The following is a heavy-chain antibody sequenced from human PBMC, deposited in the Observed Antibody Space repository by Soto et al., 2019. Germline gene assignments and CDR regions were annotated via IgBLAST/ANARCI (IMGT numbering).Heavy chain of an antibody. Sequence: GGSLRLSCAASGFTFSSYDMHWVRQATGKGLEWVSAIGTAGDTYYPGSVKGRFTISRENAKNSLYLQMNSLRAEDTAVYYCARCRYEGLQFDNYGMDVWGQGTTVTVSS. D-gene: IGHD4-4*01. J-gene: IGHJ6*02. CDR1: GFTFSSYD. CDR3: ARCRYEGLQFDNYGMDV. V-gene: IGHV3-13*01. CDR2: IGTAGDT.